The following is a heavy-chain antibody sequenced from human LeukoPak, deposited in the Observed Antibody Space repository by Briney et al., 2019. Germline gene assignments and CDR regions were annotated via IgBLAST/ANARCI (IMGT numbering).Heavy chain of an antibody. J-gene: IGHJ3*02. CDR1: GYTFTNYG. CDR3: ARPSWGTTVTTLAFDI. CDR2: IIPIFGTA. V-gene: IGHV1-69*13. Sequence: ASVKVSCKASGYTFTNYGISWVRQAPGQGLEWMGGIIPIFGTANYAQKFQGRVTITADESTSTAYMELSSLRSDDTAVYYCARPSWGTTVTTLAFDIWGQGTMVTVSS. D-gene: IGHD4-17*01.